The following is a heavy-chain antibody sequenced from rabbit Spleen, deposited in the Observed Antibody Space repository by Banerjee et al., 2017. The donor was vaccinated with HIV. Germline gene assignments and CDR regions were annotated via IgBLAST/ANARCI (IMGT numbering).Heavy chain of an antibody. Sequence: QQQLVESGGGLVKPGASLTLTCTASGFSLVYNNVICWVRQAPGKGLEWISCIAGSSSGFAYSASWAKGRFTISKTSSTTVTLQMTSLTAADTATYFCARDTGSSFSSYGMDLWGPGTLVTVS. V-gene: IGHV1S45*01. CDR2: IAGSSSGFA. J-gene: IGHJ6*01. CDR1: GFSLVYNNV. CDR3: ARDTGSSFSSYGMDL. D-gene: IGHD8-1*01.